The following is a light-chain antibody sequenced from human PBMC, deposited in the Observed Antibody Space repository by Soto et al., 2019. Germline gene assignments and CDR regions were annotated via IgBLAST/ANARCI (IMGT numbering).Light chain of an antibody. J-gene: IGLJ3*02. V-gene: IGLV1-40*01. Sequence: QPVLTQPPSVSGAPGQRVTISCTGSSSNIGAGYDVHWYQQPPGSAPKLLIYTNRIRPSGVPDRFSGSKSGPSASLAITGLQAEDEADYYCQSYDTTLSGSVFGGGTKLTVL. CDR2: TNR. CDR1: SSNIGAGYD. CDR3: QSYDTTLSGSV.